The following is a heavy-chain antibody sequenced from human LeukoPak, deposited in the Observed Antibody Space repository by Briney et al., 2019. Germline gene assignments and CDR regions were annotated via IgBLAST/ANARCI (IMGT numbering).Heavy chain of an antibody. D-gene: IGHD5-12*01. V-gene: IGHV3-48*04. CDR3: AGGGATSFDY. CDR2: ISFSNSTL. Sequence: GGSLRLSCAASGFNVSYYSMNWVRQAPGKGLEWVSYISFSNSTLYYADSVRGRFTISRDNAKNSLSLQMNSLRAEDTAVYYCAGGGATSFDYWGQGILVTVSS. CDR1: GFNVSYYS. J-gene: IGHJ4*02.